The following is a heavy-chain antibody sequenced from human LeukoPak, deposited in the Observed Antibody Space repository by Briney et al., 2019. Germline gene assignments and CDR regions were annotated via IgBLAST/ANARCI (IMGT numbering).Heavy chain of an antibody. V-gene: IGHV4-59*01. CDR3: ARAQLNLLVDFGMDV. J-gene: IGHJ6*02. CDR1: GGSISSYY. D-gene: IGHD1-1*01. Sequence: SETLSLTCTVSGGSISSYYWSWIRQPPGKGLEWIGYIYYSGSTNYNPSLKSRVTISVDTSKTQFSLKLSSVTAVDTAVYYCARAQLNLLVDFGMDVWGQGTTVTVSS. CDR2: IYYSGST.